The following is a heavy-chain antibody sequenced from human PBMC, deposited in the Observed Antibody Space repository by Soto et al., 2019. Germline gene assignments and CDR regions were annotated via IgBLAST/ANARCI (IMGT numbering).Heavy chain of an antibody. D-gene: IGHD3-22*01. Sequence: QVQLQQWGAGLLKPSETLSLTCAVYGGSFSGYYWSWIRQPPGKGLEWIGEINHSGSTNYNPSLKSRVTISVDTSKNQFSLKLSSVTAAATAVYYCARVRGDYDSSGDYFISYYYGMDVW. V-gene: IGHV4-34*01. CDR2: INHSGST. CDR3: ARVRGDYDSSGDYFISYYYGMDV. J-gene: IGHJ6*01. CDR1: GGSFSGYY.